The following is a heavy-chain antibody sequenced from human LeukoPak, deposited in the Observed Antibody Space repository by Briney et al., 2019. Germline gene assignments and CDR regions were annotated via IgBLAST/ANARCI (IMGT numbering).Heavy chain of an antibody. CDR3: ARNRIFDGEEAFDI. CDR2: ISSSSSYI. Sequence: PGGSLRLSCAASGFTFSSYSMNWVRQAPGKGLEWVSSISSSSSYIYYADSVKGRFTISRDNAKNSLYLQMNSLRAEDTAVYYCARNRIFDGEEAFDIWGQGTMVTVSS. J-gene: IGHJ3*02. D-gene: IGHD3-3*02. V-gene: IGHV3-21*01. CDR1: GFTFSSYS.